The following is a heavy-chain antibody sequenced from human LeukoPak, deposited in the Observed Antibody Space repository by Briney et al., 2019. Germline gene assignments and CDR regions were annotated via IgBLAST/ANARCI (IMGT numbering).Heavy chain of an antibody. V-gene: IGHV3-23*01. D-gene: IGHD6-6*01. CDR3: AKGSSSRDYYYGMDV. CDR2: ISGTISST. CDR1: GFTFSSYA. Sequence: PGGSLRLSCAASGFTFSSYAMTWVRQAPGKGLEWVSAISGTISSTYYADSVKGRFTISRDNSKNTLYLQMNSLRAEDTAVYYCAKGSSSRDYYYGMDVWGQGTTVTVSS. J-gene: IGHJ6*02.